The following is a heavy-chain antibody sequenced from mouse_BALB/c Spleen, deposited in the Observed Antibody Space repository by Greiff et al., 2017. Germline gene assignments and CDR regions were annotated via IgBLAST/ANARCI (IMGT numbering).Heavy chain of an antibody. CDR2: IWSGGST. Sequence: VQLQESGPGLVQPSQSLSITCTVSGFSLTSYGVHWVRQSPGKGLEWLGVIWSGGSTDYNAAFISRLSISKDNSKSQVFFKMNSLQANDTAIYYCARDYGSSPPYYFDYWGQGTTLTVSS. CDR1: GFSLTSYG. D-gene: IGHD1-1*01. V-gene: IGHV2-2*02. J-gene: IGHJ2*01. CDR3: ARDYGSSPPYYFDY.